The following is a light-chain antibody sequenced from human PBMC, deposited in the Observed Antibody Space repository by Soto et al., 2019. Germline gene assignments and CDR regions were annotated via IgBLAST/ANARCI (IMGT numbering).Light chain of an antibody. CDR2: DVS. J-gene: IGLJ1*01. V-gene: IGLV2-14*01. CDR1: SSDVGAYNS. Sequence: SALTQPASVSGSPGQSITISCTGTSSDVGAYNSVSWYQQHPGKAPKLIIYDVSYRPSGVSNRFSGSKSGNTASLTISGLQAEDEADYYCSSYTSIDPPVFGPGTKVTVL. CDR3: SSYTSIDPPV.